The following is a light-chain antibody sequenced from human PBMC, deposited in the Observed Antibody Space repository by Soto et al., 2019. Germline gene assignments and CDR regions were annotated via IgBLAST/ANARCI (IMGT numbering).Light chain of an antibody. J-gene: IGLJ1*01. CDR1: SSDVGNYNL. CDR2: EGS. Sequence: ALTQPASVSGSPGQSITISCTGTSSDVGNYNLVSWYQQHPGKAPKLMIYEGSKRPSGVSNRFSGSKSGNTASLTISILQAEDEADYYCCSYAGSSTYVFGTGTKVTV. V-gene: IGLV2-23*01. CDR3: CSYAGSSTYV.